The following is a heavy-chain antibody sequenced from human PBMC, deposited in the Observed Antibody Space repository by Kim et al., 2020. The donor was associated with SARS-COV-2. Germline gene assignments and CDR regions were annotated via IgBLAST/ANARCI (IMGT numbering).Heavy chain of an antibody. V-gene: IGHV4-39*02. CDR2: IYYSGST. Sequence: SETLSLTCTVSGGSISSSSYYWGWIRQPPGKGLEWIGSIYYSGSTYYNPSLKSRVTISVDTSKNQFSLKLSSVTAADTAVYYCAREYTAMVYNYYYYGMDVWGQGTTVTVSS. CDR3: AREYTAMVYNYYYYGMDV. CDR1: GGSISSSSYY. D-gene: IGHD5-18*01. J-gene: IGHJ6*02.